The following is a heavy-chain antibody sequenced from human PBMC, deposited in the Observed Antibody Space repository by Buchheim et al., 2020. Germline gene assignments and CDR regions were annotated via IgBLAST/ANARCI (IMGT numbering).Heavy chain of an antibody. CDR2: VGSGHHT. V-gene: IGHV3-21*01. CDR1: GFSLSPFG. Sequence: DVQLVESGGGLVMPGGSLTLSCVTSGFSLSPFGMTWVRQAPGKGLEWVATVGSGHHTFSADLWEGRFTVSGANARRSVYLLRNSLRAEDTAVYFCARDFSGWSRDYWGQGTL. J-gene: IGHJ4*02. D-gene: IGHD6-19*01. CDR3: ARDFSGWSRDY.